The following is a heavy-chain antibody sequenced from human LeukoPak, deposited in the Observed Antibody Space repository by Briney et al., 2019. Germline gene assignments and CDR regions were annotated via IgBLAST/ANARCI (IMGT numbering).Heavy chain of an antibody. J-gene: IGHJ5*01. CDR2: MNPNSGNT. Sequence: ASVTVSCKASGYTFTSYDINWVRQAPGQGLEWMGWMNPNSGNTGYAQKFQGRVTMTRNTSISTAYMELSSLRSEDTAVYYCARGLPPYDFWSGYTFDSWGQGTLVTVSS. D-gene: IGHD3-3*01. CDR1: GYTFTSYD. V-gene: IGHV1-8*01. CDR3: ARGLPPYDFWSGYTFDS.